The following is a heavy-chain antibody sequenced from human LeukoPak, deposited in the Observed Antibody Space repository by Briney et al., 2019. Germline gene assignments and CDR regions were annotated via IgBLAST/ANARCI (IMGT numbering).Heavy chain of an antibody. D-gene: IGHD3-22*01. CDR3: AKFSYYYDSSGYIDY. Sequence: GGSLRLSCAASGFTFSNYNLNWVRQAPGKELEWVSYISDGSSTIYYADSVKGRFTISRDNSKNTLYLQMNSLRAEDTAVYYCAKFSYYYDSSGYIDYWGQGTLVTVSS. V-gene: IGHV3-48*01. CDR1: GFTFSNYN. J-gene: IGHJ4*02. CDR2: ISDGSSTI.